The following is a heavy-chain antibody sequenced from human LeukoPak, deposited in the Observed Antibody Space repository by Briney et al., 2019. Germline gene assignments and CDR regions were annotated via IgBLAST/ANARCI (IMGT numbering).Heavy chain of an antibody. Sequence: GRSLRLSCAASGFTFSSYAMHWVRQAPGKGLEWVAVISYDGSNKYYADSVKGRFTISRDNSENTLYLQMNSLRAEDTAVYYCARDYGGYSIHPLDYWGQGTLVTVSS. D-gene: IGHD5-12*01. J-gene: IGHJ4*02. CDR2: ISYDGSNK. CDR3: ARDYGGYSIHPLDY. V-gene: IGHV3-30*04. CDR1: GFTFSSYA.